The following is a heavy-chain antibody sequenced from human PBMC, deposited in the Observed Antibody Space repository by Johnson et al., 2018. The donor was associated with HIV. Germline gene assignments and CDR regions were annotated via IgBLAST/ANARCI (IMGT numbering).Heavy chain of an antibody. CDR3: AKDGDWDTVAHALDI. J-gene: IGHJ3*02. CDR2: ITDSGNNA. Sequence: EVQLVESGVGLVQPGGSLRLSCAASGFTFNIYAMIWVRQAPGKGLEWVSAITDSGNNAYSAESVKGRFTISRDNSKNTLYLQMNSLRAEDTAVYYCAKDGDWDTVAHALDIWGQGTMVTVSS. CDR1: GFTFNIYA. D-gene: IGHD4-23*01. V-gene: IGHV3-23*04.